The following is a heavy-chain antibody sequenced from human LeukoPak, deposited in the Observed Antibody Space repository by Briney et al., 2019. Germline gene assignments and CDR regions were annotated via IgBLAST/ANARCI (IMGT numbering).Heavy chain of an antibody. CDR3: ASPSMVRGVDAFDI. CDR1: GGSISSSNW. V-gene: IGHV4-4*02. J-gene: IGHJ3*02. D-gene: IGHD3-10*01. CDR2: IYHSGST. Sequence: SETLSLTCAVSGGSISSSNWWSWVRQPPGKGLEWIGEIYHSGSTNYNPSLKSRVTISVDTSKNQFSLKLSSVTAADTAVYYCASPSMVRGVDAFDIWGQGTMVTVSS.